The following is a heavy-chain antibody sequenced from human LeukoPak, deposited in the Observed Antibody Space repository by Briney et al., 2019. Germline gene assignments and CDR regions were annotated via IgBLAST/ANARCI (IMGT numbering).Heavy chain of an antibody. CDR1: GYTFTGYY. CDR3: ASDIAVAGTRSEYYYYYHGMDV. J-gene: IGHJ6*02. D-gene: IGHD6-19*01. Sequence: ASLKVSCKASGYTFTGYYMNWVRQAPGQGLEWMGWINPNSGGTNYAQKFQGRYTMTRDTSISTAYMELSRLRSDDTAVYYCASDIAVAGTRSEYYYYYHGMDVWGQGTTVTVSS. V-gene: IGHV1-2*02. CDR2: INPNSGGT.